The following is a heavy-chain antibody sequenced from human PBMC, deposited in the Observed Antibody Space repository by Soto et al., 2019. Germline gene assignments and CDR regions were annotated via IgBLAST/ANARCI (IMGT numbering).Heavy chain of an antibody. V-gene: IGHV4-59*08. Sequence: QVQLQESGPGLVKPSETLSLTCTVSGGSISSYYWSWIRQPPGKGLEWIAYFHYSGSTNYNPSPRSRVTISVATSKNQFSLKVSSVTAADTAVYYCARLSQPSPEYHYSMDAWGEGTTVTVSS. CDR1: GGSISSYY. CDR3: ARLSQPSPEYHYSMDA. J-gene: IGHJ6*04. CDR2: FHYSGST. D-gene: IGHD2-2*01.